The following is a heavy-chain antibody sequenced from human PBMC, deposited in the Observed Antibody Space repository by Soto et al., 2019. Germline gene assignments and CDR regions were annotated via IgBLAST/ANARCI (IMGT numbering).Heavy chain of an antibody. CDR1: GYTFTSYG. CDR3: ARERVVVPAAMGGTYYYYGMDV. V-gene: IGHV1-18*01. Sequence: ASVKVSCKASGYTFTSYGISWVRQAPGQGLEWMGWISAYNGNTNYAQKLQGRVTMTTDTSTSTAYMELRSLRSDDTAVYYCARERVVVPAAMGGTYYYYGMDVWGQGTTVTVS. J-gene: IGHJ6*02. CDR2: ISAYNGNT. D-gene: IGHD2-2*01.